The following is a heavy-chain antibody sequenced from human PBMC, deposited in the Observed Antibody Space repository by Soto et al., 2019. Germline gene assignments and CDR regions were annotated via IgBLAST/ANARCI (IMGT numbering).Heavy chain of an antibody. V-gene: IGHV1-46*01. Sequence: ASVKVSCKASGYTFTSYYMHWVRQAPGQGLEWMGIINPSGGSTSYAQKFQGRVTMTRDTSTSTVYMELSSLRSEDTAVYYCARVEPDAYYYYGMDVWGQGTTVTVS. CDR2: INPSGGST. CDR3: ARVEPDAYYYYGMDV. CDR1: GYTFTSYY. J-gene: IGHJ6*02.